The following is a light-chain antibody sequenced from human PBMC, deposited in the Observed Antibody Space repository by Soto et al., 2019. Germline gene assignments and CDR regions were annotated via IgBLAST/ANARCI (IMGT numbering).Light chain of an antibody. CDR2: ETN. Sequence: QPVLTQPPSASGTPGQXXTISCSGSSSNIGNNHVYWYQQLAGTAPKLLMSETNQRPSGVPNRFTASKYGSSASLAISGLRSEDEAAYYCAAWDGGLSRPLFGGGTKLTVL. V-gene: IGLV1-47*01. CDR1: SSNIGNNH. CDR3: AAWDGGLSRPL. J-gene: IGLJ3*02.